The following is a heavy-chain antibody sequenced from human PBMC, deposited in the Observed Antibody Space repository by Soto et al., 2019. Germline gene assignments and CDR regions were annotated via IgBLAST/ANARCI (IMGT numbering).Heavy chain of an antibody. CDR1: GGSISSYY. CDR2: IYYSGST. D-gene: IGHD3-9*01. Sequence: QVQLQESGPGLVKPSETLSLTCTVSGGSISSYYWSWIRQPPGKGLEWIGYIYYSGSTNYNPSLKSRVTISVDTSKNQFSLKLSSVTAADTAVYYCAADFDGTQIDYWGQGTLVTVSS. V-gene: IGHV4-59*01. J-gene: IGHJ4*02. CDR3: AADFDGTQIDY.